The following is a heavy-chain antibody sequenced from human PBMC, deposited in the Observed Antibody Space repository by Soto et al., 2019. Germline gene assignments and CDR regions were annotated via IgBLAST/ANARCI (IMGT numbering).Heavy chain of an antibody. Sequence: EVQLLESGGGLVHPGGSLRLSCAASGLTFNDYAMSWVRQAPGKGLEWVSANSGSGATTYYADSVKGRFTISRDNSRDTLYLERKSLRAEDTAIYYCAKVDFDNWFCDLWGRGTLVTVSS. CDR3: AKVDFDNWFCDL. CDR2: NSGSGATT. J-gene: IGHJ2*01. CDR1: GLTFNDYA. V-gene: IGHV3-23*01.